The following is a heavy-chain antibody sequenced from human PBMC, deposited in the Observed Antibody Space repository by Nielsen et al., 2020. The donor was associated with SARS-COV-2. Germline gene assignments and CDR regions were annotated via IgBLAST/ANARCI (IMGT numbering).Heavy chain of an antibody. D-gene: IGHD7-27*01. CDR3: ANWGGLGYGFDP. V-gene: IGHV1-69*04. Sequence: LVKVSCKASGGTFSSYAISWGRQAPGQGLEWMGRIIPILGIANYAQKFQGRVTITADKSTSTAYMELSSLRSEDTAVYYCANWGGLGYGFDPWGQGTLVTVSS. CDR1: GGTFSSYA. J-gene: IGHJ5*02. CDR2: IIPILGIA.